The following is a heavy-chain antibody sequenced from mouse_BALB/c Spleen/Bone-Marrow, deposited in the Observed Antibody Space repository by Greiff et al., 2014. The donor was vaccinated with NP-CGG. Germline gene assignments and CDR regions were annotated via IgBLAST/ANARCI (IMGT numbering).Heavy chain of an antibody. CDR2: IDPENGDT. J-gene: IGHJ3*01. CDR3: NAQNYGYGAWFAY. D-gene: IGHD1-2*01. V-gene: IGHV14-4*02. Sequence: VQLQQPGAELVRSGASVKLSCTASGFNIKDYYMHWVKQRPEQGLEWIGWIDPENGDTEYAPKFQGKATMTADTSSNTAHLQLSSLTSEDTAVYYCNAQNYGYGAWFAYWGQGTLVTVSA. CDR1: GFNIKDYY.